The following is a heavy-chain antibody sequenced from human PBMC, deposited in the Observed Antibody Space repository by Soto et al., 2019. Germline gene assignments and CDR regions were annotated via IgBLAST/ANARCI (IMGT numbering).Heavy chain of an antibody. J-gene: IGHJ4*02. D-gene: IGHD6-13*01. Sequence: VQLLESGGGLVQPGGSLRLSCTASGFTFSRHAMTWVRHAPGNGLEWVSGLSDSGGSIYYADSVKGRFTISRDNSMNTLYLQMNTLRAEDTAIYYCAKVSSSWYAGFFDLWGQGTLVTVSS. CDR1: GFTFSRHA. V-gene: IGHV3-23*01. CDR3: AKVSSSWYAGFFDL. CDR2: LSDSGGSI.